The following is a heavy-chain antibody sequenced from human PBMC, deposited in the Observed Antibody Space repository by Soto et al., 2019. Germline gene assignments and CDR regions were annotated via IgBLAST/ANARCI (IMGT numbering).Heavy chain of an antibody. CDR3: ARDRATIFGVVIKAPYGMDV. V-gene: IGHV1-69*13. CDR2: IIPIFGTA. CDR1: GGTFSIYA. D-gene: IGHD3-3*01. J-gene: IGHJ6*02. Sequence: SVKVSCKASGGTFSIYAISCVLQSPVQWLDGMGGIIPIFGTANYAQKFQGRVTITADESTSTAYMELSSLRSEDTAVYYCARDRATIFGVVIKAPYGMDVWGQGTTVTVSS.